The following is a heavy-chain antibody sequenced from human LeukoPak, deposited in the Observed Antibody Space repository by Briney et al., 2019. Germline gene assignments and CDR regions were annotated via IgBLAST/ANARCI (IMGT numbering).Heavy chain of an antibody. J-gene: IGHJ4*02. Sequence: PSETLSLTCTVSGGSLSTYYWSWIRQSPGKGLEWIGYIYYTGSTDYNPSLKSRVTISVDTSKNQFSLRLSSVTAADTAVYYCARGYSSSSPDFWGQGTLVTVSS. CDR2: IYYTGST. CDR3: ARGYSSSSPDF. CDR1: GGSLSTYY. D-gene: IGHD6-6*01. V-gene: IGHV4-59*01.